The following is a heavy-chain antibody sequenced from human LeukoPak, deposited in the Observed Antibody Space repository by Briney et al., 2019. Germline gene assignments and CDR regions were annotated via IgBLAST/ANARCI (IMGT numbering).Heavy chain of an antibody. J-gene: IGHJ4*02. V-gene: IGHV1-18*01. D-gene: IGHD2-2*02. CDR3: ARSVPALYNASYCSSTSCYKLGDY. CDR2: ISAYNGNT. CDR1: GYTFTSYG. Sequence: VASVKVSCKASGYTFTSYGISWVRQAPGQGLEWMGWISAYNGNTNYAQKLQGRVTMTTDTSTSTAYMELRSLRSDDTAVYYCARSVPALYNASYCSSTSCYKLGDYWGQGTLVTVSS.